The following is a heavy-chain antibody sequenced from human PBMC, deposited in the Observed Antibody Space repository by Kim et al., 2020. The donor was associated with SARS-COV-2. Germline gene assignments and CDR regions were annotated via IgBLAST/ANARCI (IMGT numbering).Heavy chain of an antibody. D-gene: IGHD3-9*01. J-gene: IGHJ4*02. CDR2: ISYDGSNK. V-gene: IGHV3-33*05. Sequence: GGSLRLSCAASGFTFSSYCMHWVRQAPGKGLEWVAGISYDGSNKYYVDSVKGRFTISSDNSKNTLNLQMNSLRDEGTAVYYCARDGGRYFDWTGDYWGQGTLVTVSS. CDR3: ARDGGRYFDWTGDY. CDR1: GFTFSSYC.